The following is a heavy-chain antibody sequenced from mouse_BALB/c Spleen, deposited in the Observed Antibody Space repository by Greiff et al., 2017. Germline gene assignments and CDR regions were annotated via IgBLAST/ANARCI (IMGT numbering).Heavy chain of an antibody. CDR2: IDPANGNT. CDR1: GFNIKDTY. D-gene: IGHD1-1*01. J-gene: IGHJ4*01. Sequence: VQLQQSGAELVQPGASVKLSCTASGFNIKDTYMHWVKQRPEQGLEWIGRIDPANGNTKYDPKFQGKATITADTSSNTAYLQLSSLTSEDTAVYYCARSLRYPYYAMDYWGQGTSVTVSA. CDR3: ARSLRYPYYAMDY. V-gene: IGHV14-3*02.